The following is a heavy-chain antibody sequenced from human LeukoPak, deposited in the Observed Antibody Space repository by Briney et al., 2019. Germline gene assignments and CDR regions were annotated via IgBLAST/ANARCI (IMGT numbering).Heavy chain of an antibody. J-gene: IGHJ6*02. CDR1: GGSFSGYY. Sequence: SETLSLTCAVYGGSFSGYYWSWIRQPPGKGLEWIGEINHSGSTNYNPSLKSRVTISVDTSKNQFSLKLSSVTAADTAVYYCARGNTIFGAVTPYYYYGMDVWGQGTTVTVSS. D-gene: IGHD3-3*01. CDR2: INHSGST. CDR3: ARGNTIFGAVTPYYYYGMDV. V-gene: IGHV4-34*01.